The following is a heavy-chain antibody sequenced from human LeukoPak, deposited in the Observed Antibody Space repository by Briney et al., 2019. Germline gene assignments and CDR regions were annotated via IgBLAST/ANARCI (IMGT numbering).Heavy chain of an antibody. CDR2: IYYTGST. CDR1: GGSINIYY. J-gene: IGHJ4*02. Sequence: SETLSLTCTVSGGSINIYYWSWIRQPPGKGLEWIGYIYYTGSTNYNPSLKSRVIISVDTSKNQFSLKLSSVTAADTAVYYCARIYRYDFWSGYYHWGQGTPVTVSS. CDR3: ARIYRYDFWSGYYH. D-gene: IGHD3-3*01. V-gene: IGHV4-59*01.